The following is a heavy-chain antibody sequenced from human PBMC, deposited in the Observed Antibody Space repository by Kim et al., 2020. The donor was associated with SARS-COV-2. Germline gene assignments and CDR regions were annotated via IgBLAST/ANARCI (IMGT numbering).Heavy chain of an antibody. J-gene: IGHJ4*02. Sequence: GGSLRLSCAASGFTFDDYTMHWVRQAPGKGLEWVSLISWDGGSIYYADSVKGRFTISRDNSKNSLYLQMNSLRTEDTALYYCAKGDSRSSLSDFEYWGQGTLVTVSS. CDR3: AKGDSRSSLSDFEY. V-gene: IGHV3-43*01. CDR1: GFTFDDYT. CDR2: ISWDGGSI. D-gene: IGHD6-6*01.